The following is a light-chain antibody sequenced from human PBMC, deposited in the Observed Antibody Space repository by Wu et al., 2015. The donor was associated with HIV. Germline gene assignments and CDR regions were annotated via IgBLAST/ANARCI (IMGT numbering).Light chain of an antibody. V-gene: IGKV3-11*01. CDR3: QQRSNWPPEFT. CDR2: DAS. J-gene: IGKJ3*01. CDR1: ESVSSF. Sequence: IVLTQSPATLSLSPGKRATLSCRASESVSSFLAWYQQKPGQPPRLLIYDASNRATGIPARFSGSGSGTDFTLTISSLEPEDFAVYYCQQRSNWPPEFTFGPGTKVDLK.